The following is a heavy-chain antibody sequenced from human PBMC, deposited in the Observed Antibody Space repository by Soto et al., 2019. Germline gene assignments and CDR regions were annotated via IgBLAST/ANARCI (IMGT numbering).Heavy chain of an antibody. CDR1: CGSMSSGGYY. CDR3: ARGGVTAMADNWFDP. CDR2: ICYNGSP. Sequence: SLSPTGTVSCGSMSSGGYYWSWILQPPGKGLEWIGYICYNGSPYYNPSLKSRVTISVDTSKNQFSLKLSSVTAADTAVYYCARGGVTAMADNWFDPSVQGTLVTVPS. V-gene: IGHV4-31*03. J-gene: IGHJ5*02. D-gene: IGHD5-18*01.